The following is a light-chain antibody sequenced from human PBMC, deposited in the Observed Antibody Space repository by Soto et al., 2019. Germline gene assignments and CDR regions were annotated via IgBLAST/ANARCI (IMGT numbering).Light chain of an antibody. J-gene: IGLJ1*01. CDR2: GVR. CDR1: STYIGSSDY. Sequence: QSELTPPPYVSGAPGEAVTISCPGNSTYIGSSDYVSWYQHHPGTAPRLLIHGVRNRPSGISSRFSASKSGLTASLTISGLQAEDEADYYCSSFTTSRFYVFGPRTKVTV. V-gene: IGLV2-14*01. CDR3: SSFTTSRFYV.